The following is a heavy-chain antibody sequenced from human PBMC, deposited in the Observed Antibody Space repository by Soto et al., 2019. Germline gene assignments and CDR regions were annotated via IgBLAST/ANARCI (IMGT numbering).Heavy chain of an antibody. CDR2: IKQDGSEK. V-gene: IGHV3-7*03. CDR3: AREKRTSDDDFGSGYDAFDI. CDR1: GFTFSSYW. D-gene: IGHD3-3*01. Sequence: GGSLRLSCAASGFTFSSYWMSWVRQAPGKGLEWVANIKQDGSEKYYVDSVKGRFTISRDNAKNSLYLQMNSLRAEDTAVYYCAREKRTSDDDFGSGYDAFDIWGQGTMVTVSS. J-gene: IGHJ3*02.